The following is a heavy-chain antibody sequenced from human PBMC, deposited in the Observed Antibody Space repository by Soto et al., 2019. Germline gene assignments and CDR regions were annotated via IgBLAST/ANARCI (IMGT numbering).Heavy chain of an antibody. V-gene: IGHV1-18*04. Sequence: QVQLVQSGDEVKKSGASVKVSCKASGYTFSNYGISWVRQAPGQGLEWMGWISGYNGLTAYAQNVQGRVTMTIDTPTRTVFMELPSLRSNDTADYYCARDEGIRGFDSWGQGTLVTVSS. CDR2: ISGYNGLT. J-gene: IGHJ4*02. CDR1: GYTFSNYG. D-gene: IGHD3-10*01. CDR3: ARDEGIRGFDS.